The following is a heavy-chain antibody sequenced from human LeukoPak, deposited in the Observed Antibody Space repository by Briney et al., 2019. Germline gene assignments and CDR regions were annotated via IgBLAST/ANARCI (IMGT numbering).Heavy chain of an antibody. J-gene: IGHJ4*02. Sequence: QSGGSLRLSCSASGFTFSSYAMNWVRQAPGKGLEYVSAISSNGGSTYYADSVKGRFTISRDNSKNTLFLQMSSLRAEDTAVYYCAKVSGYTSGWYVDFDCWGQGSLVTVSS. D-gene: IGHD6-19*01. CDR2: ISSNGGST. V-gene: IGHV3-64D*09. CDR3: AKVSGYTSGWYVDFDC. CDR1: GFTFSSYA.